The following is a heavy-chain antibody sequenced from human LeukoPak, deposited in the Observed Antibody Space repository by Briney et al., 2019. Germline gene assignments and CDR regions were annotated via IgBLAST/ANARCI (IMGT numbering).Heavy chain of an antibody. CDR3: ARDWGVEARPGYMDV. Sequence: ASVKVSCKASGYTFTGYYMHWVRQPPGQGLEWMGWINPNSGGTNYAQKFQGRVTMTRDTSISTAYMELSSMRSEDTAVYYCARDWGVEARPGYMDVWGKGTTVTVSS. J-gene: IGHJ6*03. D-gene: IGHD6-6*01. V-gene: IGHV1-2*02. CDR1: GYTFTGYY. CDR2: INPNSGGT.